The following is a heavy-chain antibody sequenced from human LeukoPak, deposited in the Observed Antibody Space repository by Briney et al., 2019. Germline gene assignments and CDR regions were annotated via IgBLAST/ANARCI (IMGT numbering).Heavy chain of an antibody. CDR3: ARGYSSSSEGWFDP. D-gene: IGHD6-6*01. CDR1: GGSFSGYY. J-gene: IGHJ5*02. V-gene: IGHV4-34*01. Sequence: PSETPSLTCAVYGGSFSGYYWSWIRQPPGKGLEWIGEINHSGSTNYNPSLKSRVTISVDTSKNQFSLKLSSVTAADTAVYYCARGYSSSSEGWFDPWGQGTLVTVSS. CDR2: INHSGST.